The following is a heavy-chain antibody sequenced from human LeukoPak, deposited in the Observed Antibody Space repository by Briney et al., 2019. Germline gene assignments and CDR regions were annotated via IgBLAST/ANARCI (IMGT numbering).Heavy chain of an antibody. J-gene: IGHJ4*02. Sequence: GGSLRLSCAASGLTVSSNYMSWVRQAPGKGLEWVSVIYSGGSTYYADSVKGRFTISRDNSKNTLYLQMNSLRAEDTAVYYCARSAVRGVISPYYFDYWGQGTLVTVSS. V-gene: IGHV3-66*01. D-gene: IGHD3-10*01. CDR3: ARSAVRGVISPYYFDY. CDR1: GLTVSSNY. CDR2: IYSGGST.